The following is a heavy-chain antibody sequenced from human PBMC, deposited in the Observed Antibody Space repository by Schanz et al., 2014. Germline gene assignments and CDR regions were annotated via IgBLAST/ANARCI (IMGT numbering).Heavy chain of an antibody. Sequence: QVQLVQSGAEVKKPGASVKVSCKASGYTFTSYYMYWVRQAPGQGLEWMGVINPSGGSTSYAQKFQGRVTMTRDTSTSTVYMELSSLRSEDTAVYYCARGNRVRTNDFWSGLYYFDYWGQGTLVTVSS. J-gene: IGHJ4*02. D-gene: IGHD3-3*01. V-gene: IGHV1-46*01. CDR1: GYTFTSYY. CDR3: ARGNRVRTNDFWSGLYYFDY. CDR2: INPSGGST.